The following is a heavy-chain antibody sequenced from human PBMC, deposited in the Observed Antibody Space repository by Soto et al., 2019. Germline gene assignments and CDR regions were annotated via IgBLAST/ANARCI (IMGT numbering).Heavy chain of an antibody. CDR2: ISSSSSYI. J-gene: IGHJ5*02. Sequence: GGSLRLSCAASGFTFSSYRMNWVRQAPGKGLEWVSSISSSSSYIYYADSVKGRFTISRDNAKNSLYLQMNSLRAEDTAVYYCARAFGGVIVSWFDPWGQGTLVTVSS. V-gene: IGHV3-21*01. D-gene: IGHD3-16*02. CDR3: ARAFGGVIVSWFDP. CDR1: GFTFSSYR.